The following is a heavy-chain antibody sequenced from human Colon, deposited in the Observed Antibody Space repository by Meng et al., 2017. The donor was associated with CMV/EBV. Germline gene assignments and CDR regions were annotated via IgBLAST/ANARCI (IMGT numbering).Heavy chain of an antibody. CDR3: SWMITVTTLGY. V-gene: IGHV3-15*01. Sequence: GESLKISCAASGFTFANAWMSWVRQAPGKGLEWIGRIRIAADGETTDYAAPVKGRFTISTDVSKTTLYLQLNTLKTEDTAVYYCSWMITVTTLGYWGQGTLDTVSS. CDR1: GFTFANAW. D-gene: IGHD4-17*01. CDR2: IRIAADGETT. J-gene: IGHJ4*02.